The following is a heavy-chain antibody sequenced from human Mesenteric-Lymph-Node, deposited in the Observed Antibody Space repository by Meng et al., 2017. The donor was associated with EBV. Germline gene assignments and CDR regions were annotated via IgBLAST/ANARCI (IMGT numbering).Heavy chain of an antibody. D-gene: IGHD3-9*01. Sequence: VPLQEGGAGLLKPSETLSRTWAVYGGSFNGYYWTWIRQPPGRGLEWIGDISHSGSSNYNPSLKSRVTISLDTSKKQFSLNLRSVTAADTAVYYCARKGDYDLLTGPGLDPWGQGTLVTVSS. CDR3: ARKGDYDLLTGPGLDP. V-gene: IGHV4-34*01. J-gene: IGHJ5*02. CDR1: GGSFNGYY. CDR2: ISHSGSS.